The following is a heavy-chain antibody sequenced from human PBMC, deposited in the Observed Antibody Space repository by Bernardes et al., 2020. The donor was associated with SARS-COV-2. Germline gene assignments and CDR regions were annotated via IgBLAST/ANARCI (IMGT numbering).Heavy chain of an antibody. D-gene: IGHD6-13*01. CDR3: ASHPYTSSWFLDY. Sequence: SVTVSCQASVYTFYSYTMHWVRQAPGQRLEWMGWTNSGNGDTMYSQKLQGRVTITRDTSASITYMELSGLTSEDTAVYYCASHPYTSSWFLDYWGQGTLVTVSS. CDR2: TNSGNGDT. J-gene: IGHJ4*02. CDR1: VYTFYSYT. V-gene: IGHV1-3*01.